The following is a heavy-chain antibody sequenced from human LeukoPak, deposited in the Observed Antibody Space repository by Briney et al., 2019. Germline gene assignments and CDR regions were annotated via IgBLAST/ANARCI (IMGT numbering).Heavy chain of an antibody. V-gene: IGHV2-5*02. D-gene: IGHD7-27*01. CDR1: GFSLSTTGVG. J-gene: IGHJ4*02. CDR2: IYWDDEE. Sequence: SGPTLVNPSQTLTLTCTFSGFSLSTTGVGVGWIRQPPGKALEWLTLIYWDDEERYSPSLRSRLTITKDTSKNQVVLTMTNMDPVDTATYYCAHRTWGPFHYWGQGTLVTVSS. CDR3: AHRTWGPFHY.